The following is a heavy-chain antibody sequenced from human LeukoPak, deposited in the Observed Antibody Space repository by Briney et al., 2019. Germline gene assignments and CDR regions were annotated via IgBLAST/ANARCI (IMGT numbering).Heavy chain of an antibody. Sequence: SETLSLTCTVSGGSISSYYWSWIRQPPGKGLEWIGYIYYSGSTNYNPSLKSRVTISVDTSKNQFSLKLSSVTAADTAVYYCARGDDYYDSSGYLSYFDYWGQGTLVTDSS. D-gene: IGHD3-22*01. CDR3: ARGDDYYDSSGYLSYFDY. CDR2: IYYSGST. CDR1: GGSISSYY. V-gene: IGHV4-59*01. J-gene: IGHJ4*02.